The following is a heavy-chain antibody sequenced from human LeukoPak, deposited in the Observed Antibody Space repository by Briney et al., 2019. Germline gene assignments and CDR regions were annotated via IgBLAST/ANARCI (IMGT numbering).Heavy chain of an antibody. V-gene: IGHV4-4*07. Sequence: PSETLSLTCTVSGGSISSYYWSWIRQPAGKGLEWIGRIYTSGSTNYNPSLKSRVTMSVDTSKNQFSLKLSSVTAADTAVYYCARDRLPFGGGRGYFDYWGQGTLVTVSS. D-gene: IGHD3-10*01. CDR3: ARDRLPFGGGRGYFDY. CDR2: IYTSGST. CDR1: GGSISSYY. J-gene: IGHJ4*02.